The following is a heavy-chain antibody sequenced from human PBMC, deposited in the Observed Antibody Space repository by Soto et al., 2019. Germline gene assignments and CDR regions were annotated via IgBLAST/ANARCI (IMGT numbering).Heavy chain of an antibody. Sequence: XSVKVSCKASVYAFTSYGISWVRQAPGQGLEWMGWISAYNGNTNYAQKLQGRVTMTTVTSTSTAYMELRSLRSDDTAVYYCARLAMVRGPTAYWGQGTMVT. D-gene: IGHD3-10*01. V-gene: IGHV1-18*01. CDR2: ISAYNGNT. CDR1: VYAFTSYG. CDR3: ARLAMVRGPTAY. J-gene: IGHJ4*02.